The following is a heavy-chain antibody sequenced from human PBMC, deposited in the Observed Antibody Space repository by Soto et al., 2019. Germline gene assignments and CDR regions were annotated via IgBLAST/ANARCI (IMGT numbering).Heavy chain of an antibody. Sequence: GGSLRLSCAASGFTFSSYSMNWVRQAPGKGLEWVSSISSSSSYIYYADSVKGRFTISRDNAKNSLYLQMNSLRAEDTAVYYCARIGERIPGVYRYYDSSGYYYGMDVWGQGTTVTVSS. V-gene: IGHV3-21*01. CDR3: ARIGERIPGVYRYYDSSGYYYGMDV. D-gene: IGHD3-22*01. CDR2: ISSSSSYI. J-gene: IGHJ6*02. CDR1: GFTFSSYS.